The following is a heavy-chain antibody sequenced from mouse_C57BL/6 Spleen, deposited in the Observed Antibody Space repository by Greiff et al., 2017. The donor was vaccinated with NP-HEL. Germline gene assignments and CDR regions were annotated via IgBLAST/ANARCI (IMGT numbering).Heavy chain of an antibody. Sequence: VQLQQSGTALARPGASVKMSCKTSGYTFTSYWMHWVKQRPGQGLEWIGAIYPGNSDTSYNQKFKGKAKLTAVTSASTASMELSSLTNEDSAFYYCTRERGENYYYGSRRNWYFDVWGTGTTVTVSS. CDR2: IYPGNSDT. V-gene: IGHV1-5*01. D-gene: IGHD1-1*01. CDR3: TRERGENYYYGSRRNWYFDV. J-gene: IGHJ1*03. CDR1: GYTFTSYW.